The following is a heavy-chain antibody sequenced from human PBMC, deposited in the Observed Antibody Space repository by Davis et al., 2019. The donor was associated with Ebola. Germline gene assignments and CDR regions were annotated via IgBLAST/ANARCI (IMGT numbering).Heavy chain of an antibody. D-gene: IGHD3-10*01. CDR2: ISAYNGNT. J-gene: IGHJ6*02. CDR3: ARDSAYYYGMDV. Sequence: ASVKVSCKASGYTFTSYGISWVRQAPGQGLEWTGWISAYNGNTNYAQKFQGRVTITADESTSTAYMELSSLRSEDTAVYYCARDSAYYYGMDVWGQGTTVTVSS. CDR1: GYTFTSYG. V-gene: IGHV1-18*01.